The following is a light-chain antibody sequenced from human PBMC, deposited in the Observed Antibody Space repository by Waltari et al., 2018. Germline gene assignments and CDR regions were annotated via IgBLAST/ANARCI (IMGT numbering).Light chain of an antibody. V-gene: IGLV2-11*01. CDR2: DVS. J-gene: IGLJ3*02. CDR3: CSYAGSCEV. CDR1: SSDVGAYNY. Sequence: QSALTQPRSVSGSPGQSVTISCTGTSSDVGAYNYVAWYKQHPGKAPKLMIYDVSKRPSGVPDRFSGSKSGNTASRTVSGLQAEDEADYYCCSYAGSCEVFGWGTKLTVL.